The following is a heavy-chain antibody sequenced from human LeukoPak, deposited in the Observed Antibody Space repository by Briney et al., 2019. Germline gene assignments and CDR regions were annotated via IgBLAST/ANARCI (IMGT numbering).Heavy chain of an antibody. Sequence: GSSVKVSCKASGGTFSSYAISWVRQAPGQGLEWMGGIIPIFGTANYAQKFQGRVTITTDESTSTAYMELSSLRSEDTAVYYCAREDNLMDFWSGYSDYWGQGTLVTVSS. CDR2: IIPIFGTA. CDR3: AREDNLMDFWSGYSDY. CDR1: GGTFSSYA. V-gene: IGHV1-69*05. J-gene: IGHJ4*02. D-gene: IGHD3-3*01.